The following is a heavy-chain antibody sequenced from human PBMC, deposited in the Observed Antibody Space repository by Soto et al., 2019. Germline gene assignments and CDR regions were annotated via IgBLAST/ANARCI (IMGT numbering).Heavy chain of an antibody. CDR2: INAGNGNT. CDR3: ARAVYALVNWFDP. J-gene: IGHJ5*02. D-gene: IGHD2-8*01. V-gene: IGHV1-3*01. CDR1: GYTFTSYA. Sequence: ASVKVSCKSSGYTFTSYAMHWVRQAPGQRLEWMGWINAGNGNTKYSQKFQGRVTITRDTSASTAYMELSSLRSEDTAVYYCARAVYALVNWFDPWGQGTLVTVSS.